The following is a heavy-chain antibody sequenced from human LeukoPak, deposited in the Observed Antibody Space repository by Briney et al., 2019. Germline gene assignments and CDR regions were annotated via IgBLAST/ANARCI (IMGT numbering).Heavy chain of an antibody. J-gene: IGHJ6*03. D-gene: IGHD3-16*01. V-gene: IGHV1-69*06. CDR1: GGTFSSYA. CDR2: IIPIFGTA. CDR3: ARETSQKGAHYMDV. Sequence: ASVKVSCKASGGTFSSYAISWVRQAPGQGLEWMGGIIPIFGTANYAQKFQGRVTITVDKSTSTAYMELSSLRSEDTAVYYCARETSQKGAHYMDVWGKGTTVTISS.